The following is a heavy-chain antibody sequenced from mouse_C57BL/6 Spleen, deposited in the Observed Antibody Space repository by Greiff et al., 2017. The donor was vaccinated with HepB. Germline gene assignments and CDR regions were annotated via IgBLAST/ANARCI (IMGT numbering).Heavy chain of an antibody. CDR3: ARHYYGNYFDY. CDR2: ISSGGSYT. V-gene: IGHV5-6*01. J-gene: IGHJ2*01. Sequence: EVMLVESGGDLVKPGGSLKLSCAASGFTFSSYGMSWVRQTPDKRLEWVATISSGGSYTYYPDSVKGRFTISRDHAKNTLYLQMSSLKSEDTAMYYSARHYYGNYFDYWGQGTTLTVSS. D-gene: IGHD1-1*02. CDR1: GFTFSSYG.